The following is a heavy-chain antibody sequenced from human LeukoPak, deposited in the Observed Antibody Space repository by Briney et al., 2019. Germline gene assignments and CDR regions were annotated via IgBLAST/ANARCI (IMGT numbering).Heavy chain of an antibody. V-gene: IGHV1-69*02. CDR3: ARKPIAAAGTGSDYYYGMDV. CDR1: GYTFTGYY. J-gene: IGHJ6*02. CDR2: IIPILGIA. Sequence: ASVKVSCKASGYTFTGYYMHWVRQAPGQGLEWMGRIIPILGIANYAQKFQGRVTITADKSTSTAYMELSSLRSEDTAVYYCARKPIAAAGTGSDYYYGMDVWGQGTTVTVSS. D-gene: IGHD6-13*01.